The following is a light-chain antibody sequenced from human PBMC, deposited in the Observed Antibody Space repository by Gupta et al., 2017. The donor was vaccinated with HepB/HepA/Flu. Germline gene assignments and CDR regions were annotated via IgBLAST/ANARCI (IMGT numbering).Light chain of an antibody. J-gene: IGKJ1*01. V-gene: IGKV3-20*01. CDR3: QQNCSSPPGT. Sequence: EIVLTQSPGTLSLSPGERATLSCRASQSISSIYLAWYQQKPGQAPRLLIDGASSRATGIPDRFSGSGYGTDFTLTISRREPEDFAVYYCQQNCSSPPGTFGQGTKVEIK. CDR1: QSISSIY. CDR2: GAS.